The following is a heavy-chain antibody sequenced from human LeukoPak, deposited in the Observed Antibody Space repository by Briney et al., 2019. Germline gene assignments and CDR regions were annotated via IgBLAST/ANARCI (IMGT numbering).Heavy chain of an antibody. CDR3: ANWNNFYNWFDP. CDR1: GGSISSYY. D-gene: IGHD1-1*01. Sequence: SETLSLTCTVSGGSISSYYWSWIRQPPGKGLEWIGYIYYSGSTNYNPSLKSRVTISVDTSKNQFSLKLSSVTAADTAVYYCANWNNFYNWFDPWGQGTLVTVSS. V-gene: IGHV4-59*01. CDR2: IYYSGST. J-gene: IGHJ5*02.